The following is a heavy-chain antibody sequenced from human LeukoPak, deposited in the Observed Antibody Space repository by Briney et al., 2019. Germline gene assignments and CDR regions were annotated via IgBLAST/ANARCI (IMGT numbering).Heavy chain of an antibody. CDR2: ISTYNGNT. Sequence: ASVKVSCKASGYSFTSYVISWVRQAPGQGLEWMGWISTYNGNTNYAQNLQGRVTMTTDTSTSTAYMELRSLRSEDTAMYYCARGSTSDWPLGHWGQETLVTISS. CDR1: GYSFTSYV. J-gene: IGHJ4*02. V-gene: IGHV1-18*01. D-gene: IGHD2-2*01. CDR3: ARGSTSDWPLGH.